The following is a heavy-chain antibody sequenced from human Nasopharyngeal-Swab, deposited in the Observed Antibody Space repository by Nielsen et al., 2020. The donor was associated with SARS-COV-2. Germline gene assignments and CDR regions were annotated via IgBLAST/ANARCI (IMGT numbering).Heavy chain of an antibody. D-gene: IGHD4-17*01. CDR1: GFTFSSYA. Sequence: GESLKISCAASGFTFSSYAMSWVRQAPGKGLEWVSAISGSGGSTYYADSVKGRFTISRDNSKNTLYLQMNSLRAEDTAVYYCARGSWGDYVARGTFDPWGQGTLVTVSS. J-gene: IGHJ5*02. V-gene: IGHV3-23*01. CDR3: ARGSWGDYVARGTFDP. CDR2: ISGSGGST.